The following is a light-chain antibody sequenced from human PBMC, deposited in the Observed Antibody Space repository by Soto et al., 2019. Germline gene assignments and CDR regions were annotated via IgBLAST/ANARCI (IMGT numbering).Light chain of an antibody. CDR2: EVS. CDR1: SSDVGGYTY. Sequence: QPVLTQPASVSGSPGQSITISCTGTSSDVGGYTYVSWYQQHPGKAPKLMIYEVSSRPSGVSNRFSGSKSDNTASLTISGLHAEDEADYYCSSYTSSSTLVFGGGTKVTVL. V-gene: IGLV2-14*01. CDR3: SSYTSSSTLV. J-gene: IGLJ2*01.